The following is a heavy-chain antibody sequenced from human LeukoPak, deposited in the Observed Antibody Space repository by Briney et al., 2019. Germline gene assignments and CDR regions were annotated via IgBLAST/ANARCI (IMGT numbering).Heavy chain of an antibody. J-gene: IGHJ6*03. D-gene: IGHD3-3*02. Sequence: SETLSLTCAVYGGSFSGYYWSWIRQPPGKGLEWIGEINHSGSTNYNPSLKSRVTTSVDTSKNQFSLKLSSVTAADTAVYYCARGKGHPHFWSGYYTPRYYYYMDVWGKGTTVTVSS. V-gene: IGHV4-34*01. CDR3: ARGKGHPHFWSGYYTPRYYYYMDV. CDR2: INHSGST. CDR1: GGSFSGYY.